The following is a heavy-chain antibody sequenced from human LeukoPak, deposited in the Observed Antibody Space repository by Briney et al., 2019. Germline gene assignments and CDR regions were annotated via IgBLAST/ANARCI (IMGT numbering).Heavy chain of an antibody. CDR2: IYYSGSI. Sequence: SETLSLTCSVSGGSISSSSYYWGWMRQPRGKGLEWIETIYYSGSIYYNPARKSRITMSVNREKNEFCRRVRSVTAGDRAVYYCARQKKTYYYDNSGYPNWFDLWGQGTLVTVSS. V-gene: IGHV4-39*01. D-gene: IGHD3-22*01. CDR1: GGSISSSSYY. J-gene: IGHJ5*02. CDR3: ARQKKTYYYDNSGYPNWFDL.